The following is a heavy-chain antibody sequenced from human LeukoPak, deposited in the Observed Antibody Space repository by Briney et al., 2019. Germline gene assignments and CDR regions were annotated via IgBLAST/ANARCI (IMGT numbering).Heavy chain of an antibody. V-gene: IGHV3-23*01. D-gene: IGHD2-15*01. CDR3: AKYCSGGSCYFDY. CDR2: ISGSGGST. J-gene: IGHJ4*02. CDR1: GFTFSSYA. Sequence: SGGSLRLSCAASGFTFSSYAMSWVRQAPGKGLEWVSAISGSGGSTYYADSVKGRFTISRDNSKNTLYPQMNSLRAEDTAVYYCAKYCSGGSCYFDYWGQGTLVTVSS.